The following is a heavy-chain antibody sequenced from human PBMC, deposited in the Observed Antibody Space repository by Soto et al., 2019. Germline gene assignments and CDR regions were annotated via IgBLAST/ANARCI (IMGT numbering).Heavy chain of an antibody. CDR1: GFTFSTYN. D-gene: IGHD2-2*01. Sequence: GGSLRLSCAASGFTFSTYNMNWVRQAPGKGLEWVAVISYDGSTTYYADSVKGRFTISRDNSKNTLYLQMNSLRAEDTAVYYCASGLGYCSSTSCSPMDVWGQGTTVTVSS. CDR3: ASGLGYCSSTSCSPMDV. CDR2: ISYDGSTT. V-gene: IGHV3-30-3*01. J-gene: IGHJ6*02.